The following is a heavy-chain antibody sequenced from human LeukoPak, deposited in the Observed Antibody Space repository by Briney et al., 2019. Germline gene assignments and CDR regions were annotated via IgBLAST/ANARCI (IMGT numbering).Heavy chain of an antibody. V-gene: IGHV3-33*06. Sequence: PGGSLRLSCVTSGFTFRNYGMHWVRQAPGEGLEWVAVIWNDGSNKYYADSVKGRFIISREDSKNTLYLQMNSLRDEDTAVYYCAKEYCSNSVCHSLDYWGQGTLVTVSS. J-gene: IGHJ4*02. CDR1: GFTFRNYG. CDR2: IWNDGSNK. CDR3: AKEYCSNSVCHSLDY. D-gene: IGHD2-8*01.